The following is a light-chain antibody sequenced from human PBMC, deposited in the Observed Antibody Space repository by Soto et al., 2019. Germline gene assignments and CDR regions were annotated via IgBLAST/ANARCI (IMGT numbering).Light chain of an antibody. CDR2: GAS. Sequence: EIVLTQSPGTLSLSPGERATLSCRASQSVSSSYLAWYQQKPGQPPRLLIYGASSRATGIPDRFSGSGSGKYFTLTISRLEPADFAVYCCQQYGSSPYTFGQGTKLEIK. CDR3: QQYGSSPYT. J-gene: IGKJ2*01. CDR1: QSVSSSY. V-gene: IGKV3-20*01.